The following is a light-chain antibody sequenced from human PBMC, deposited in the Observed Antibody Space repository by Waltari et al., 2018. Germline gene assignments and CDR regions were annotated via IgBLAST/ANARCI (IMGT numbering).Light chain of an antibody. Sequence: ELVLTQSPATLSLSPGERAALSCRASQNVGSQLAWYQQRPGQAPSLLIDDVSNRATGIPARFSGSGSGTDFTLTSSSLEPEDFAVYYCQQRDSWPLTFGGGTKVEIK. V-gene: IGKV3-11*01. CDR3: QQRDSWPLT. J-gene: IGKJ4*01. CDR2: DVS. CDR1: QNVGSQ.